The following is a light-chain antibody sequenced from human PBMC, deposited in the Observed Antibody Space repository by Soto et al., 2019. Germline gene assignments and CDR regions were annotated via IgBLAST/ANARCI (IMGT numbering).Light chain of an antibody. J-gene: IGKJ4*01. CDR3: QQLNSYSALT. CDR1: QGISSY. V-gene: IGKV1-9*01. Sequence: DIQLTQSPSFLSASVGDRFTITCRASQGISSYLAWYQQKPGKAPKLLIYAASTLQSGVPSRFSGSGSGTEFTLTISSLQPEDFATYYCQQLNSYSALTFGGGTKGDIK. CDR2: AAS.